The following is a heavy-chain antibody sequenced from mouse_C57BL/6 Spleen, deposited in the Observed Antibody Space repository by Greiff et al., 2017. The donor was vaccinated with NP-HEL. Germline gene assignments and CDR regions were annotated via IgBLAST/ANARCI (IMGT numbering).Heavy chain of an antibody. Sequence: VQLQQPGAELVRPGTSVKLSCKASGYTFTSYWMHWVKQRPGQGLEWIGVIDPSDSYTNYNQKFKGKATLTVDTSSSTAYMQLSSLTSEDSAVYYCARGNRMDYWGQGTSVTVSS. V-gene: IGHV1-59*01. CDR3: ARGNRMDY. CDR2: IDPSDSYT. CDR1: GYTFTSYW. D-gene: IGHD2-1*01. J-gene: IGHJ4*01.